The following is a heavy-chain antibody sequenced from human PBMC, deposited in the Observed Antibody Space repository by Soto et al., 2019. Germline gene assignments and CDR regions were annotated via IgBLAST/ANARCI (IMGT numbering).Heavy chain of an antibody. V-gene: IGHV3-48*03. Sequence: GGSLRLSCAASCFTFSSYEMNLVRQAPGKGLEWVSYISSSGSTIYYADCVRGRFTISRDNARNSLYLQMSSLRAEDTAVYYCARAFRAAPFDYWGQGTLVTVS. CDR2: ISSSGSTI. D-gene: IGHD6-13*01. CDR1: CFTFSSYE. CDR3: ARAFRAAPFDY. J-gene: IGHJ4*02.